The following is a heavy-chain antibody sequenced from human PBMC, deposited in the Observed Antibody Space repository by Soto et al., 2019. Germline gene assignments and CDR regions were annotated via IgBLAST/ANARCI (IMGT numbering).Heavy chain of an antibody. J-gene: IGHJ5*02. V-gene: IGHV4-30-2*01. CDR2: IYHSGST. CDR1: GGSISSGGYS. Sequence: PWETLSLTCAVSGGSISSGGYSWSWIRQPPGKGLEWIGYIYHSGSTYYNPSLKSRVTISVDRSKNQFSLKLSSVTAADTAVYYCARVPGPWGQGTLVTVSP. CDR3: ARVPGP.